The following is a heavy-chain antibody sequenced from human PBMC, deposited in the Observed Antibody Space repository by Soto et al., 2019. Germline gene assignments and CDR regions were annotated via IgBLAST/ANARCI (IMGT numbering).Heavy chain of an antibody. CDR2: ISTYSGDT. CDR1: GYTFFTYD. V-gene: IGHV1-18*01. CDR3: ARHHGPTTSENWFDP. J-gene: IGHJ5*02. D-gene: IGHD5-12*01. Sequence: ASVKVSCKASGYTFFTYDISWVRQAPGQGLEWMVWISTYSGDTKYGQKYQGRVTMTTDTSTTTAYLELRSLRSDDTAVYYCARHHGPTTSENWFDPWGQGTLVNVS.